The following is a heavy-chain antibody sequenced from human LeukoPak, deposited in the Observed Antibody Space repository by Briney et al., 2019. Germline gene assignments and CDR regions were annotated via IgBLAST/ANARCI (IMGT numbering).Heavy chain of an antibody. J-gene: IGHJ4*02. Sequence: SETLSLTRTVSGGSLSSSSYYWGWIRQPPGKGLEWIGSSYYSGSTYYNPSLTSRVTISVDTSTTQCSLNLISVTAADTAVYYCARLVRTEGNWGQGTLVTVSS. V-gene: IGHV4-39*01. CDR1: GGSLSSSSYY. CDR3: ARLVRTEGN. CDR2: SYYSGST. D-gene: IGHD1-14*01.